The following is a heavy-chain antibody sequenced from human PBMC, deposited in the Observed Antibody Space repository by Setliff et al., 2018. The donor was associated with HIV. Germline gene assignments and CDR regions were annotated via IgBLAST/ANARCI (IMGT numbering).Heavy chain of an antibody. CDR1: GGSTSTHSYY. Sequence: PEETLSLPCTVPGGSTSTHSYYWGWIRQSPGKGLEWVGNVHNSGGTNYNPSLKSRVSISVDTSKNQFSLNVNSVTAPDTAVYYCVRHTRDTSLAHYYYYIDVWGKGTTVTVS. J-gene: IGHJ6*03. D-gene: IGHD5-18*01. CDR2: VHNSGGT. V-gene: IGHV4-39*01. CDR3: VRHTRDTSLAHYYYYIDV.